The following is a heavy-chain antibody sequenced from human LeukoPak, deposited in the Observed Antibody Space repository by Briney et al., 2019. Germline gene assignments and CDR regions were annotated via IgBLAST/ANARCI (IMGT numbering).Heavy chain of an antibody. D-gene: IGHD2-2*01. CDR3: ARVVGVVVVPVYYYMDV. V-gene: IGHV4-38-2*02. CDR2: IYHSGST. J-gene: IGHJ6*03. Sequence: ETPSLTCTVSGYSISSGYYWGWIRQPPGKGLEWIGSIYHSGSTYYNPSLKSRVTISVDTSKNQFSLKLSSVTAADTAVYYCARVVGVVVVPVYYYMDVWGKGTTVTVSS. CDR1: GYSISSGYY.